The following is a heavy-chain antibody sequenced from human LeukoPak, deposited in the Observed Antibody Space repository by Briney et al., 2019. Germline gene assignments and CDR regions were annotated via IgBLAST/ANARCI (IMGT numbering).Heavy chain of an antibody. Sequence: KTGGSLRLSCAASGFTFSSYSMNWVRQAPGKGLEWVSSISSSSSYIYYADSVKGRFTISGDNAKNSLYLQMNSLRAEDTAVYYCARAWSSWYDYWGQGTLVTVSS. CDR3: ARAWSSWYDY. CDR2: ISSSSSYI. J-gene: IGHJ4*02. D-gene: IGHD6-13*01. CDR1: GFTFSSYS. V-gene: IGHV3-21*01.